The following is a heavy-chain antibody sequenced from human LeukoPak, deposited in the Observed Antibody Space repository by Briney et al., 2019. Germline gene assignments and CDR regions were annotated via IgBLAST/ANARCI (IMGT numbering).Heavy chain of an antibody. V-gene: IGHV1-69*01. CDR1: GGTFSTYA. Sequence: SVKVSCKASGGTFSTYAISWVRQAPGQGLEWMGGIIPNLGTANYAQKFQGRVTITADESTSTAYMELSSLRSEDTAVYYCARAAYSSSYAAGYWGQGTLVTVSS. D-gene: IGHD6-6*01. CDR2: IIPNLGTA. CDR3: ARAAYSSSYAAGY. J-gene: IGHJ4*02.